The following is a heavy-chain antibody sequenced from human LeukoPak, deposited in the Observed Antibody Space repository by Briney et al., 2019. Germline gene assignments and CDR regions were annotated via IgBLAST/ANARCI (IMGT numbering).Heavy chain of an antibody. Sequence: PGGSLRLSCAASGFTFSTYGIHWVRQAPGKGLEWVAFIRYDGSNKYYANSVKGRFTISRDNSKNTVYLQMNTLRPEDTAVYYCAIARRFGDQWDYWGQGTLVTVSS. CDR3: AIARRFGDQWDY. CDR2: IRYDGSNK. CDR1: GFTFSTYG. V-gene: IGHV3-30*02. D-gene: IGHD3-10*01. J-gene: IGHJ4*02.